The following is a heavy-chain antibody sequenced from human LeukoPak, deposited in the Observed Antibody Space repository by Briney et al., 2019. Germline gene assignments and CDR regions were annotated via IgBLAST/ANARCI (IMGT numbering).Heavy chain of an antibody. J-gene: IGHJ3*02. CDR3: ARDKYQLLFESSAFDI. D-gene: IGHD2-2*01. Sequence: ASVKVSCKASGHTFTGYYMHWVRQAPGQGLEWMGWINPNSGGTNYAQKFQGRVTMTRNTSISTAYMELSRLRSDDTAVYYCARDKYQLLFESSAFDIWGQGTMVTVSS. CDR2: INPNSGGT. V-gene: IGHV1-2*02. CDR1: GHTFTGYY.